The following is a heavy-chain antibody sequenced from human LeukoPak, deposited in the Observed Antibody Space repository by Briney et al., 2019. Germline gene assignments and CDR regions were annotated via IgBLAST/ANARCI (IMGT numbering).Heavy chain of an antibody. Sequence: ASVKVSCKTSGYTFTNYFIHWVRQAPGPGLEWMGIINPSGGSTTFSPKFQGRITLTRDTSTSTVYLDLSSLRSEDTAVYYCARDGDYHGNSVLFDYWGQGTQVTVSS. J-gene: IGHJ4*02. CDR1: GYTFTNYF. V-gene: IGHV1-46*01. D-gene: IGHD4-23*01. CDR3: ARDGDYHGNSVLFDY. CDR2: INPSGGST.